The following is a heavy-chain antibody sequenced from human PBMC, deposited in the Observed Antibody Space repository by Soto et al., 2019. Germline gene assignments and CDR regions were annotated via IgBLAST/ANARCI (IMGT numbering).Heavy chain of an antibody. J-gene: IGHJ6*03. D-gene: IGHD3-3*01. CDR1: GYTFTGYY. CDR3: ARGPDLRFLEWSPSYYYMDV. V-gene: IGHV1-2*04. CDR2: INPNSGGT. Sequence: GASVKVSCKASGYTFTGYYMHWVRQAPGQGLEWMGWINPNSGGTNYAQKFQGWVIMTRDTSISTAYMELSRLRSDDTAVYYCARGPDLRFLEWSPSYYYMDVWGKGTTVTVSS.